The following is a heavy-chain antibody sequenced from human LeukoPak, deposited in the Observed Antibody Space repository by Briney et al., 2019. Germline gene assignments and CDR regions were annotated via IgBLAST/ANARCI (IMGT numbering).Heavy chain of an antibody. V-gene: IGHV4-34*01. Sequence: KPSETLSLTCAVYGGSFSGYYWSWIRQPPGKGLEWIGEINHSRSTNYNPSLKSRVTISVDTSKNQFSLKLGSVTAADTAVYYCARAMGYSYGSVHDYWGQGTLVTVSS. CDR2: INHSRST. CDR3: ARAMGYSYGSVHDY. CDR1: GGSFSGYY. D-gene: IGHD5-18*01. J-gene: IGHJ4*02.